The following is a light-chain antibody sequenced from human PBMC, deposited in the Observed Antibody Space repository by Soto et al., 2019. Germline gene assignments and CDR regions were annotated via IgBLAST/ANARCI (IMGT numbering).Light chain of an antibody. V-gene: IGLV3-21*04. CDR2: YDN. Sequence: SYELTQPPSVSVAPGKTARITCGGNNIGSKSVHWYQQKPGQAPVLVIYYDNDRPSGIPERFSGSNSGNTATLTSSRVAAVDEADYYCQVWDSSSDHVVFGGGTQLTVL. CDR3: QVWDSSSDHVV. J-gene: IGLJ2*01. CDR1: NIGSKS.